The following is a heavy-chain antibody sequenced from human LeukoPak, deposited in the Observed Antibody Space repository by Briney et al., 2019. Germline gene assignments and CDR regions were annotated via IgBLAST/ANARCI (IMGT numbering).Heavy chain of an antibody. J-gene: IGHJ4*02. V-gene: IGHV3-49*04. CDR3: SRDEYGTGTPHFDN. CDR1: GFSFADFA. D-gene: IGHD3-10*01. Sequence: GGSLRLSCTASGFSFADFAVSWVRQAPGKGLEWVGFIRGKAYSGTTEYAASVKGRFTISRDDSKSIAYLQMNSLKTEDTAVYYCSRDEYGTGTPHFDNWGQGTLVTVSS. CDR2: IRGKAYSGTT.